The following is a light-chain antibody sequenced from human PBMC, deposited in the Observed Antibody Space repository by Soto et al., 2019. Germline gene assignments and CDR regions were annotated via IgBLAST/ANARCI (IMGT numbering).Light chain of an antibody. V-gene: IGKV3D-15*01. CDR3: QQYDDWPTIT. Sequence: ETVMTQSPATLSVSPGERATLSCRASQSVSTKLAWYQQKPGQAPRLLIYGASTRATGIPARFSGSGSGTEFTLTVSSLQSEDLAVYYCQQYDDWPTITFGQGTRLEIK. CDR1: QSVSTK. J-gene: IGKJ5*01. CDR2: GAS.